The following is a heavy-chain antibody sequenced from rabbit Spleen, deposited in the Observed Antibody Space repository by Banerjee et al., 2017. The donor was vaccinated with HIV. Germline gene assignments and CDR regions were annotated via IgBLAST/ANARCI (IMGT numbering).Heavy chain of an antibody. CDR1: GFSFSGNYW. Sequence: QSLEESGGDLVKPGTSLTLTCTASGFSFSGNYWICWVRQAPGKGLEWIGCIYTGSSGSTYYASWAKGRFTISKTSSTTVTLQMTSLTAADTATYFCARDTSSSFSSYGMDLWGQGTLVTVS. V-gene: IGHV1S40*01. CDR2: IYTGSSGST. J-gene: IGHJ6*01. CDR3: ARDTSSSFSSYGMDL. D-gene: IGHD1-1*01.